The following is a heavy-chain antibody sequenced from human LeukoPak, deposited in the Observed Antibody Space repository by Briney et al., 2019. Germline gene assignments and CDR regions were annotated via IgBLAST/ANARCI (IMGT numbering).Heavy chain of an antibody. CDR3: AREGNYGDYDGYFDY. CDR2: IYYGGST. Sequence: SESLSLTCAASGGSISSYYWSWIRQPPGKGLEWIGNIYYGGSTNYNPSLRSRVTISGDTSQNQFSLKLSSVTAADTAVYYCAREGNYGDYDGYFDYWGQGTLVTVSS. CDR1: GGSISSYY. V-gene: IGHV4-59*08. J-gene: IGHJ4*02. D-gene: IGHD4-17*01.